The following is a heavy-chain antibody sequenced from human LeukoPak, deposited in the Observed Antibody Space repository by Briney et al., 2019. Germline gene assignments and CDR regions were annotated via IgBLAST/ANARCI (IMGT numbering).Heavy chain of an antibody. Sequence: PGRSLRLSCAASGFTFSSDGMHCVRQAPGKGLEWVAVIWYDGSNKYYADSVKGRFTISRDNSKNTLYLQMNSLRAEDTAVYYCAKDLTSGSYSEYYFDYWGQGTLVTVSS. J-gene: IGHJ4*02. D-gene: IGHD1-26*01. CDR2: IWYDGSNK. V-gene: IGHV3-33*06. CDR3: AKDLTSGSYSEYYFDY. CDR1: GFTFSSDG.